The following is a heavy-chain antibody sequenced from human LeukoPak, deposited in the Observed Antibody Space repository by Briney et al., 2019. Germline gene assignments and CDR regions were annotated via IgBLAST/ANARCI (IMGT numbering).Heavy chain of an antibody. V-gene: IGHV3-7*01. J-gene: IGHJ4*02. CDR3: ASPRGYGYYFDY. Sequence: PGGSLRLSCAASGFTFSSYWMSWVRQAPGKGLEWVANIKQDGSEKYYVDSVKGRFTISRDNAKNSLYLQMNSVRAEDTAVYYCASPRGYGYYFDYWGQGTLVTVSS. D-gene: IGHD5-12*01. CDR1: GFTFSSYW. CDR2: IKQDGSEK.